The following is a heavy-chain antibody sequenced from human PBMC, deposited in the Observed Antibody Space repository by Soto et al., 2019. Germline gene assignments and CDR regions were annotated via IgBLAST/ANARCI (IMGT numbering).Heavy chain of an antibody. J-gene: IGHJ4*02. CDR3: ARDRRYSYGLDY. V-gene: IGHV3-30-3*01. CDR1: VFTFSSYS. CDR2: ISYDGSNK. Sequence: HPGGSLTLSCAASVFTFSSYSMHWVRQAPGKGLEWVAVISYDGSNKYYADSVKGRFTISRDNSKNTLYLQMNSLRAEDTAVYYCARDRRYSYGLDYWGQGTLVTVSS. D-gene: IGHD5-18*01.